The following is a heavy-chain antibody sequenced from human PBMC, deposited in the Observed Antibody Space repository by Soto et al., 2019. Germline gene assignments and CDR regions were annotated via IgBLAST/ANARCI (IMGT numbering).Heavy chain of an antibody. CDR3: ATDPGGSGWALYYFDY. V-gene: IGHV3-23*01. Sequence: GGSLRLSCAASGFTFSSYAMSWVRQAPGKGLEWVSAISGSGGSTYYADSVKGRFTISRDNSKNTLYLQMNSLRAEDTAVYYCATDPGGSGWALYYFDYWGQGTLVTVSS. J-gene: IGHJ4*02. CDR2: ISGSGGST. CDR1: GFTFSSYA. D-gene: IGHD6-19*01.